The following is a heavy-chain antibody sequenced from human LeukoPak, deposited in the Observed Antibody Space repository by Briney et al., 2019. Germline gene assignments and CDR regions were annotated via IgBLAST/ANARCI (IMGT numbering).Heavy chain of an antibody. CDR2: INPNSGGT. D-gene: IGHD5-24*01. V-gene: IGHV1-2*02. CDR1: GYTFTGYY. CDR3: ARDDPWEDGYNYMVDY. J-gene: IGHJ4*02. Sequence: GASVKVSCKASGYTFTGYYMHWVRQAPGQGLEWMGWINPNSGGTNYAQKFQGRVTMTRDTSISTAYMELSRLRSDDTAVYYCARDDPWEDGYNYMVDYWGQGTLVTVSS.